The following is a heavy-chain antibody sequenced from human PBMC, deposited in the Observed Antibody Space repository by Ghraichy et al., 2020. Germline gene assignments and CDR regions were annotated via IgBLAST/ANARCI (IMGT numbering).Heavy chain of an antibody. Sequence: ESLNISCAVHGGSFSGYQWSWIRQPPGKGLEWIGEIDDFGNTNYNPSLKSRVTISVDTSENQFSLKLSSVTAADTAVYFCARAARITIFAEVIRKYYYHHYMDVWGKGTTVTVSS. D-gene: IGHD3-3*01. CDR1: GGSFSGYQ. J-gene: IGHJ6*03. CDR3: ARAARITIFAEVIRKYYYHHYMDV. CDR2: IDDFGNT. V-gene: IGHV4-34*01.